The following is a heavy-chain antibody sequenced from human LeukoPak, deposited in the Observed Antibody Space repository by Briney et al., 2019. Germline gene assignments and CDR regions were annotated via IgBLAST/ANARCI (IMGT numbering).Heavy chain of an antibody. D-gene: IGHD4-17*01. CDR2: VYSGSTT. CDR3: ARVSNDYGDYVFDY. J-gene: IGHJ4*02. V-gene: IGHV3-53*01. Sequence: PGGSLRLSCAASGFTVSSKYMSWVRQAPGKGLEWVSVVYSGSTTYYADSVKGRFTISRDNSKNTLYFQMNSLRAEDTAVYYCARVSNDYGDYVFDYWGQGTLVTVSS. CDR1: GFTVSSKY.